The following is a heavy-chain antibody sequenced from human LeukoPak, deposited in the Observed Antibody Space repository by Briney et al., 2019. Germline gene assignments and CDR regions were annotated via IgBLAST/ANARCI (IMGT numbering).Heavy chain of an antibody. D-gene: IGHD3-10*01. Sequence: GGSLTLSCAASGFTFSSYEMNWIRQAPGKGLEWVSYISSSGSTTYYADSVKGRFTISRDNAKNSLYLQMNSLRAEDRAVYYCARDRYYGSDYWGQGTLVTVSS. CDR2: ISSSGSTT. V-gene: IGHV3-48*03. CDR3: ARDRYYGSDY. CDR1: GFTFSSYE. J-gene: IGHJ4*02.